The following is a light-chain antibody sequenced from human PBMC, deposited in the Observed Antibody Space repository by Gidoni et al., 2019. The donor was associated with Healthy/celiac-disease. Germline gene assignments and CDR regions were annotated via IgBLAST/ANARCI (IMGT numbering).Light chain of an antibody. CDR3: QQDDNLPYT. CDR2: DAS. Sequence: DIQMTQSPSSLSASLGDRVTITCQASQDISNYLNCYQQKPGKAPKLLIYDASNLETGVPSRFSGSGSGTDFTFTISSLQPEDIATYYCQQDDNLPYTFGQGTKLEIK. CDR1: QDISNY. J-gene: IGKJ2*01. V-gene: IGKV1-33*01.